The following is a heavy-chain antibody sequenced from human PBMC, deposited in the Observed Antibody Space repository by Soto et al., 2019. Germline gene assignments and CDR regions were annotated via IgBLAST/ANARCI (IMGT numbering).Heavy chain of an antibody. CDR3: ARGGYYYDSSGYYQQNFDY. Sequence: SVKGRFTISRDNSKNTLYLQMGSLRAEDMAVYYCARGGYYYDSSGYYQQNFDYWGQGTLVTVSS. V-gene: IGHV3-64*01. D-gene: IGHD3-22*01. J-gene: IGHJ4*02.